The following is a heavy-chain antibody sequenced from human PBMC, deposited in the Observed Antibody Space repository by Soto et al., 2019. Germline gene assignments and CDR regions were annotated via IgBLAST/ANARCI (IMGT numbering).Heavy chain of an antibody. Sequence: QVQLQESGPGLVKPSQTLSLTCTVSGGSISSGGYYWSWIRQHPGKGLEWIGYIYYSGSTYYNPSLKSRVTIAVDTSKNQFSLKLSSVTAADTAVYYCARDSPSGWGAEGAFDIWGQGKMVTVSS. CDR1: GGSISSGGYY. CDR3: ARDSPSGWGAEGAFDI. CDR2: IYYSGST. J-gene: IGHJ3*02. V-gene: IGHV4-31*03. D-gene: IGHD3-22*01.